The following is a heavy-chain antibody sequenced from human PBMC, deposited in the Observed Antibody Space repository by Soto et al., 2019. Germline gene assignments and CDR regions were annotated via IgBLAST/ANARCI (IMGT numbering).Heavy chain of an antibody. CDR2: ISAYNGNT. D-gene: IGHD4-17*01. J-gene: IGHJ4*02. CDR1: GGTFSSYT. V-gene: IGHV1-18*01. CDR3: ARDPHRPDYGDYADY. Sequence: ASVKVSCKASGGTFSSYTISWVRQAPGQGLEWMGWISAYNGNTNYAQKLQGRVTMTTDTSTSTAYMELRSLRSDDTAVYYCARDPHRPDYGDYADYWGQGTLVTVSS.